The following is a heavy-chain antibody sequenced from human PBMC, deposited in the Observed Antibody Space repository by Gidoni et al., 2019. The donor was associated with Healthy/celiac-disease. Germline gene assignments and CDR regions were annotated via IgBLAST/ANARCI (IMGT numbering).Heavy chain of an antibody. D-gene: IGHD4-17*01. V-gene: IGHV4-39*01. CDR3: ARHEVGVPATVVTPAAFDY. CDR2: IDYRGST. J-gene: IGHJ4*02. Sequence: QLQLQESGPGLVKPSETLSLTCTVSGGSIRSSSYYWGWIRQPPGKGLEWFGCIDYRGSTYYNPSLKSRVTISVDTSKNQFSLKLGAVTAADTAVYYCARHEVGVPATVVTPAAFDYWGQGTLVTVSS. CDR1: GGSIRSSSYY.